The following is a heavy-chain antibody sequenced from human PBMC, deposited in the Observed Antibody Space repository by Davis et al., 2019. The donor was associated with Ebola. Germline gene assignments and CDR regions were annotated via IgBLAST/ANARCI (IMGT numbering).Heavy chain of an antibody. V-gene: IGHV4-4*02. CDR3: ARGAASSSYFAY. Sequence: MPSETLSLTCAASGGSISSINWWSWVRQPPGKGLEWIGEIYQSGSTNYNPSLKSRLTISVDKSKNQFSLRLRSVTAADTAVYYCARGAASSSYFAYWGQGTLVTVSS. CDR2: IYQSGST. D-gene: IGHD6-13*01. J-gene: IGHJ4*02. CDR1: GGSISSINW.